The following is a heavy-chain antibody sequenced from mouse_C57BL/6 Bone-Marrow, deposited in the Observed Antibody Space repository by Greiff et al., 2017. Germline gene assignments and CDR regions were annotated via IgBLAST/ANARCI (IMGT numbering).Heavy chain of an antibody. V-gene: IGHV3-6*01. CDR2: ISYDGSN. CDR1: GYSITSGYY. Sequence: EVQLQQSGPGLVKPSQSLSLTCSVTGYSITSGYYWNWIRQFPGNKLEWMGYISYDGSNNYNPSLKNRISITRDTSKNQFFLKLNSVTTEDTATYYCARLNGDYWGQGTTLTVSS. J-gene: IGHJ2*01. CDR3: ARLNGDY.